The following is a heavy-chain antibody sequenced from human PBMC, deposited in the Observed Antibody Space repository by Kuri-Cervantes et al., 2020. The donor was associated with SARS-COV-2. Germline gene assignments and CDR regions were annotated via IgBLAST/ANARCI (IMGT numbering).Heavy chain of an antibody. V-gene: IGHV3-30-3*01. CDR3: AREVAAAGTILLDY. Sequence: GESLKISCAASGFTFSSYAMHWVRQAPGKGLEWVAVISYDGSNKYYADSVKGRFTISRDNSKNTLYLQMNSLRAEDTAVYYCAREVAAAGTILLDYWGQGTLVTVSS. J-gene: IGHJ4*02. CDR2: ISYDGSNK. D-gene: IGHD6-13*01. CDR1: GFTFSSYA.